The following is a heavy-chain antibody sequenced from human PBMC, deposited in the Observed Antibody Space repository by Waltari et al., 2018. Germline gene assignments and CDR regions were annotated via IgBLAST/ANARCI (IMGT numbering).Heavy chain of an antibody. CDR2: IGTTDSYI. D-gene: IGHD3-10*01. J-gene: IGHJ4*02. CDR1: GFRFSPYL. Sequence: EVQLVESGGGLVRPGGSLRLPCAASGFRFSPYLMSWTRQAPGKGREWVSSIGTTDSYIYYANSVRGRFTISRDNAKNSLFLQMNGLRADDTGVYYCARDGEFLRLGTTDYWGQGTLITVSS. V-gene: IGHV3-21*02. CDR3: ARDGEFLRLGTTDY.